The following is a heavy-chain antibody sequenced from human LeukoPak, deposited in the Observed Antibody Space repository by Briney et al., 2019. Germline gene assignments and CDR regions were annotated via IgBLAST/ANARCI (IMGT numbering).Heavy chain of an antibody. CDR1: GGSISSYY. CDR2: IYYSGST. Sequence: SETLSLTCTVSGGSISSYYWSWIRQPPGKGLEWIGYIYYSGSTNYNPSLKSRVTISVDTSKNQFSLKLSSVTAADTAVYYCARYQLLFRRRWFDPWGQRTLVTVSS. D-gene: IGHD2-2*01. J-gene: IGHJ5*02. V-gene: IGHV4-59*01. CDR3: ARYQLLFRRRWFDP.